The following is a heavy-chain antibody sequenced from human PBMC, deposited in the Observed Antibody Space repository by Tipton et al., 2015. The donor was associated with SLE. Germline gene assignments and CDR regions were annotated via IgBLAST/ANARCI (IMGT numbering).Heavy chain of an antibody. D-gene: IGHD4-11*01. CDR1: GGSISSYY. CDR2: IYYSGST. Sequence: LRLSCTVSGGSISSYYWSWIRQPPGKGLEWIGYIYYSGSTNYNPSLKSRVTISVDTSKNQFSLKLSSVTAADTAVYYCARWAGPTVNFDYWGQGPLVTVSS. J-gene: IGHJ4*02. V-gene: IGHV4-59*01. CDR3: ARWAGPTVNFDY.